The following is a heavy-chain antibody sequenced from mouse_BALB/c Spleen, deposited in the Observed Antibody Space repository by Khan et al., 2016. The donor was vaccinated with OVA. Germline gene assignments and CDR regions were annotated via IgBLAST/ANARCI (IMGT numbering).Heavy chain of an antibody. J-gene: IGHJ3*01. Sequence: QVQLQQSGPELVKPRASVRISCKASGYTFTNYYVHWVKQRPGQGLEWIGWIYPGNVNTNYNEKFKGMATLTADKSSSTAYMQLSSLTSEDSAVYFCAREGYYGNYRAWFAYWGQGTLVTVSA. V-gene: IGHV1S56*01. CDR1: GYTFTNYY. CDR3: AREGYYGNYRAWFAY. D-gene: IGHD2-1*01. CDR2: IYPGNVNT.